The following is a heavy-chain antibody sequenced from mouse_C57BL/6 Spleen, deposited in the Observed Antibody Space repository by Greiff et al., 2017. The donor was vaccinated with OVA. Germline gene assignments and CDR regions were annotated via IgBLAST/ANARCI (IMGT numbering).Heavy chain of an antibody. V-gene: IGHV5-17*01. J-gene: IGHJ4*01. CDR2: ISSGSSTI. CDR3: ARGGQLRAMDY. CDR1: GFTFSDYG. D-gene: IGHD3-2*02. Sequence: EVKLMESGGGLVKPGGSLKLSCAASGFTFSDYGMHWVRQAPEKGLEWVAYISSGSSTIYYADTVKGRFPISRDNAKNTLFLQMASLRSEDTAMYYCARGGQLRAMDYWGQGTSVTVSS.